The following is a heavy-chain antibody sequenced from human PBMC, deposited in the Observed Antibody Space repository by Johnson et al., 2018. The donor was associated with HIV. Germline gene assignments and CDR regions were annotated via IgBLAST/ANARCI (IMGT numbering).Heavy chain of an antibody. CDR3: ARERAMVRGVPDAFDI. D-gene: IGHD3-10*01. J-gene: IGHJ3*02. CDR2: ISYDGSNK. Sequence: QVLLVESGGGVVQPGRSLRLSCAASGFTFSSYAMHWVRQAPGKGLEWVAVISYDGSNKYYADSVKGRFTISRDNSKNTLYLQMNSLRAEDTAVYYCARERAMVRGVPDAFDIWGQGTMVTVSS. V-gene: IGHV3-30-3*01. CDR1: GFTFSSYA.